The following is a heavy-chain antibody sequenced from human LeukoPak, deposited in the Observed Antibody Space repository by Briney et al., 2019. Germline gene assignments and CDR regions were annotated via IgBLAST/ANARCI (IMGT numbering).Heavy chain of an antibody. CDR2: IYHSGST. D-gene: IGHD2-21*01. CDR3: ARTGPGAYSIHGPFDY. J-gene: IGHJ4*02. V-gene: IGHV4-4*02. CDR1: GGSISSSNW. Sequence: PSGTLSLTCAVSGGSISSSNWWSWVRQPPGKGLEWIGEIYHSGSTNYNPSLKSRVTISVDKSKNQFSLKLSSVTAADTAVYYCARTGPGAYSIHGPFDYWGQGTLVTVSS.